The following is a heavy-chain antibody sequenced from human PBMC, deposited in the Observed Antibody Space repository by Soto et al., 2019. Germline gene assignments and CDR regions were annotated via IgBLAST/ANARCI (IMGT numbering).Heavy chain of an antibody. CDR3: AKDANSCRCTNGVCYPDY. V-gene: IGHV3-30*18. J-gene: IGHJ4*02. CDR1: GFSFSAYG. D-gene: IGHD2-8*01. CDR2: ISYDVSNT. Sequence: QVQLVESGGGVVQPGRSLRLSCAASGFSFSAYGMHWVRQAPGKGLEWVAFISYDVSNTYYADSVKGRCTISRDNSKSTLYLQMNSLSPEDTAVFYCAKDANSCRCTNGVCYPDYWGQGPLVTVSS.